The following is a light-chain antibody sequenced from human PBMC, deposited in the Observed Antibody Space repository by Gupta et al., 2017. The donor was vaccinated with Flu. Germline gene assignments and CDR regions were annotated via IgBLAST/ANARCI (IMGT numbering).Light chain of an antibody. J-gene: IGKJ3*01. Sequence: DIVMTQSPDSLSVSLGERATINCKSSQSLLYSANNKNYLAWFQQKPGQPPRLLLYWASIREFGVPDRFSGSGPGTDFTLTISILQAEDVAVYFCQQYYTTPGFTFGPGTKVDIK. CDR1: QSLLYSANNKNY. V-gene: IGKV4-1*01. CDR2: WAS. CDR3: QQYYTTPGFT.